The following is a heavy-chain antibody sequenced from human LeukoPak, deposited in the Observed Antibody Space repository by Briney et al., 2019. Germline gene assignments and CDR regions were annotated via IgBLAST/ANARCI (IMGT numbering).Heavy chain of an antibody. V-gene: IGHV3-23*01. J-gene: IGHJ6*03. Sequence: GGSLRLSCAASGFTFSNYDMSWVPQAPGKGLEWVSTISGSGGSTYYADSVKGRFTISRDNSRDTLYLQMNSLRAADTAVYSCAKAIGYSYGSYYYMDVWGKGTTVTVSS. CDR2: ISGSGGST. CDR3: AKAIGYSYGSYYYMDV. D-gene: IGHD5-18*01. CDR1: GFTFSNYD.